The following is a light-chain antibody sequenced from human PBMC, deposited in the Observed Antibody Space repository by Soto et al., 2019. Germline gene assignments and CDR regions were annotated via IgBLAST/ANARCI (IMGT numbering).Light chain of an antibody. CDR2: DAS. CDR1: HDISTF. J-gene: IGKJ3*01. Sequence: DIQLTQSPSLLSASIGDRVTITCRASHDISTFLAWYQQKPGKAPKLLIFDASTLQSGVPPRFSGSGSGTEFTLTISSLQPDDFATYYCQHYTLYSASFGPGTKVDIK. CDR3: QHYTLYSAS. V-gene: IGKV1-9*01.